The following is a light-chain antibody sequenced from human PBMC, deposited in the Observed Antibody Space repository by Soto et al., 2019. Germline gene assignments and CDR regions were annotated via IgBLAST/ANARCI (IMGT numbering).Light chain of an antibody. V-gene: IGKV3-11*01. Sequence: VLTQSPATLSLSPGERATLSCRASQSVGNYLAWCQQKSGQAPSLLIYGASNRATGIPARFSGSGSGTDFTLTISSLEPEDFAVYYCQQRYNSWTFGQGTKVDIK. J-gene: IGKJ1*01. CDR3: QQRYNSWT. CDR1: QSVGNY. CDR2: GAS.